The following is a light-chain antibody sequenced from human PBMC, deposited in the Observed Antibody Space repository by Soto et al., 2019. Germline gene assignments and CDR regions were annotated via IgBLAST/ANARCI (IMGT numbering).Light chain of an antibody. CDR2: GAS. J-gene: IGKJ2*01. V-gene: IGKV3-20*01. CDR1: QTITSTY. Sequence: EIVFTQSPGTLSLSPGERATLSCRASQTITSTYLAWYQQKPGQAPRLLLYGASSRATGIPDRFSGGGSGTHFTLTIRRLEPEDFAVYYCQWYGYSPRTFGQGTTLEIK. CDR3: QWYGYSPRT.